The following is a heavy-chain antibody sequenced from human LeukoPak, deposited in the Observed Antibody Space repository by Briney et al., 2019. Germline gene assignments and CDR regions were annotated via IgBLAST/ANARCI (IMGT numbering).Heavy chain of an antibody. CDR1: GYSFTSYW. J-gene: IGHJ6*02. V-gene: IGHV5-10-1*01. CDR3: ARSGKQQLDQDYYYGMDV. Sequence: GESLKISCKGSGYSFTSYWISWVRQLPGKGLEWMGRIDPSDSYTNYSPSFQGHVTISADKSISTAYLQWSSLKASDTAMYYCARSGKQQLDQDYYYGMDVWGQGTTVTVSS. CDR2: IDPSDSYT. D-gene: IGHD6-13*01.